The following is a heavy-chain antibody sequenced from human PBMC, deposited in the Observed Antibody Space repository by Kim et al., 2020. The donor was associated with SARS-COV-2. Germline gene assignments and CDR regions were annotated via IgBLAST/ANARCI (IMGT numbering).Heavy chain of an antibody. CDR3: ARVEYSSSSGWFDP. J-gene: IGHJ5*02. D-gene: IGHD6-6*01. CDR2: INHSGST. Sequence: SETLSLTCAVYGGSFSGYYWSWIRQPPGKGLEWIGEINHSGSTNYNPSLKSRVTISVDTSKNQFSLKLSSVTAADTAVYYCARVEYSSSSGWFDPWGQGT. CDR1: GGSFSGYY. V-gene: IGHV4-34*01.